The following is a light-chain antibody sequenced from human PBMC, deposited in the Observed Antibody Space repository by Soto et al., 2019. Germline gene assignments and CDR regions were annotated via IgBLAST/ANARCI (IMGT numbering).Light chain of an antibody. J-gene: IGLJ1*01. CDR1: SSNIGSNY. CDR2: RNN. Sequence: QSVLTQPPSASGTPGQRVTISYSGRSSNIGSNYVYWYQQLPGTAPKLLIYRNNQRPSGVPDRFSGSKSGTSASLAISGLRSEDEADYYCAAWDDSLSVLYVFGTGTKVTVL. CDR3: AAWDDSLSVLYV. V-gene: IGLV1-47*01.